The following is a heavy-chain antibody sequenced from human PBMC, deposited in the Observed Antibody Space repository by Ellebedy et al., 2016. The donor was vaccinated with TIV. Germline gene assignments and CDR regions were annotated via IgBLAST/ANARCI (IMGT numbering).Heavy chain of an antibody. CDR2: IYPGDSDT. D-gene: IGHD5-24*01. Sequence: KVSXXGSGYTFTSYWIGWVRQMPGKSLEWMGIIYPGDSDTRYNPSFQGQVTISADKSLSTAYLQWSSLKASDTAMYYCARRMPTVETFDSWGQGTLVTVSS. J-gene: IGHJ4*02. CDR3: ARRMPTVETFDS. V-gene: IGHV5-51*06. CDR1: GYTFTSYW.